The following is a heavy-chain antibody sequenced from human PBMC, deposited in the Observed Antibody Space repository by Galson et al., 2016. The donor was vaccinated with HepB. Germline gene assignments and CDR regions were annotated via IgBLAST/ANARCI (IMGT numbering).Heavy chain of an antibody. CDR2: IKVDGSEK. J-gene: IGHJ4*02. V-gene: IGHV3-7*01. Sequence: SLRLSCAASGFTFSNYWVYWLRQVPGKGLEWLASIKVDGSEKFYLASVKGRFTISRDNAKNSLFLQMNSLRVKDTGVYYCARDLDSGWYFEYWGQGDLVTVSS. CDR1: GFTFSNYW. CDR3: ARDLDSGWYFEY. D-gene: IGHD6-19*01.